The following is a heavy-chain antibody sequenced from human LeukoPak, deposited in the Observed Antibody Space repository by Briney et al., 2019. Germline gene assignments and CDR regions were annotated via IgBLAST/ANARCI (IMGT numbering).Heavy chain of an antibody. Sequence: PGGSLRLPCAASGFTFSSYWISWVRQAPGKGLEWVANIKQDGSEKYYVDSVKGRFTISRDNAKNSLYLQMNSLRAEDTAVYYCARARRYLGYCSGGSCYGYFDYWGQGTLVTVSS. J-gene: IGHJ4*02. D-gene: IGHD2-15*01. CDR1: GFTFSSYW. V-gene: IGHV3-7*04. CDR2: IKQDGSEK. CDR3: ARARRYLGYCSGGSCYGYFDY.